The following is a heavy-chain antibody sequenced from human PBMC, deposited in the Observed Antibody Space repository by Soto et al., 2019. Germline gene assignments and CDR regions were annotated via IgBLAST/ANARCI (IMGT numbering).Heavy chain of an antibody. J-gene: IGHJ6*02. CDR2: ISYDGSNK. CDR1: GFTFSSYG. D-gene: IGHD1-1*01. Sequence: GGSLRLSCAASGFTFSSYGMHWVRQAPGKGLEWVAVISYDGSNKYYADSVKGRFTISRDNSKNTLYLQMNSLRAEDTAVYYCAKETYTASSNYYYGMDVWGQGXTVTVSS. V-gene: IGHV3-30*18. CDR3: AKETYTASSNYYYGMDV.